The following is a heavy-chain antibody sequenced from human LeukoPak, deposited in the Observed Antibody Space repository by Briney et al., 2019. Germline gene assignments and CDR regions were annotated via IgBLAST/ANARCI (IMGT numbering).Heavy chain of an antibody. Sequence: GRSLRLSCAASAMHWVRQTPGKGLEWVSGISWNSDSIVYADSVKGRFTISRDNAKNSLYLQMNSLRSEDMALYYCVKDKTDFWSGYFDYWGQGTLVTVSS. CDR1: A. V-gene: IGHV3-9*03. CDR3: VKDKTDFWSGYFDY. J-gene: IGHJ4*02. CDR2: ISWNSDSI. D-gene: IGHD3-3*01.